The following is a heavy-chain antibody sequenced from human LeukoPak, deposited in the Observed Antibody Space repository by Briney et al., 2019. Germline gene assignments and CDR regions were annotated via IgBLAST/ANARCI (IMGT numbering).Heavy chain of an antibody. V-gene: IGHV4-59*11. CDR2: IYTSGST. CDR3: AREGEEYSWFDP. J-gene: IGHJ5*02. Sequence: SETLSLTCTVSSASISSHHWSWIRQSPEKGLEWIGYIYTSGSTNYNPALKSRVTISVDLSKKQVSLKLSSVISADTAVYFCAREGEEYSWFDPWGQGTRVTVSS. D-gene: IGHD3-10*01. CDR1: SASISSHH.